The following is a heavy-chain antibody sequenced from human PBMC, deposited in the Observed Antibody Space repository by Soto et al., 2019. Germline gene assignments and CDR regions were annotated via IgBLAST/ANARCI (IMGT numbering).Heavy chain of an antibody. Sequence: ASVKVSCKASGYTFTSYGISWVRQAPGQGLEWMGWISAYNGNTNYAQKLQGRVTITADESTSTAYMELSSLRSEDTAVYYCARGELGQLRDYYYGMDVWGQGTTVTVSS. CDR1: GYTFTSYG. D-gene: IGHD2-2*01. CDR3: ARGELGQLRDYYYGMDV. CDR2: ISAYNGNT. J-gene: IGHJ6*02. V-gene: IGHV1-18*04.